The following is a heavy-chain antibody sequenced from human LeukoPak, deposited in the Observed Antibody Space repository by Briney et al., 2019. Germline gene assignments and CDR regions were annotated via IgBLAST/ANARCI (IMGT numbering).Heavy chain of an antibody. Sequence: PSETPSLTCTVSGGSISSYYWSWIRQPAGKGLEWIGSIYYSGSTYYNPSLKSRVTISVDTSKNQFSLKLSSVTAADTAVYYCARPDCSSTSCYNEGDAFDIWGQGTMVTVSS. CDR1: GGSISSYY. V-gene: IGHV4-59*05. CDR3: ARPDCSSTSCYNEGDAFDI. J-gene: IGHJ3*02. D-gene: IGHD2-2*02. CDR2: IYYSGST.